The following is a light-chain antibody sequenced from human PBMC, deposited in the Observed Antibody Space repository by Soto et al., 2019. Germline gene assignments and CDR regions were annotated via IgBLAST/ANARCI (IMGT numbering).Light chain of an antibody. V-gene: IGLV2-14*01. CDR1: SSDVGGYNY. CDR2: EVS. J-gene: IGLJ1*01. Sequence: QSALTQPASVSGSPGQSITISCTGTSSDVGGYNYVSWYQQQAGKAPKLIIQEVSNRPSGVSNRFSGSKSGNTASLTISGLEAEDEADYYCDSYTSSRAYVFGIGTKVTGL. CDR3: DSYTSSRAYV.